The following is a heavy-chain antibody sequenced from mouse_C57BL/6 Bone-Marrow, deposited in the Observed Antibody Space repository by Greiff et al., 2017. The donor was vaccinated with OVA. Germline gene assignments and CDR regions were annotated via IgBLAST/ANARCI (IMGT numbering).Heavy chain of an antibody. CDR3: AREVYGSSYGWYFDV. CDR1: GYTFTSYW. D-gene: IGHD1-1*01. Sequence: QVQLQQSGAELVKPGASVKMSCKASGYTFTSYWITWVKQRPGQGLEWIGDIYPGSGSTNYNEKFKSKATLTVDTSSSTAYMQLSSLTSEDSAVYYCAREVYGSSYGWYFDVWGTGTTVTVSS. V-gene: IGHV1-55*01. J-gene: IGHJ1*03. CDR2: IYPGSGST.